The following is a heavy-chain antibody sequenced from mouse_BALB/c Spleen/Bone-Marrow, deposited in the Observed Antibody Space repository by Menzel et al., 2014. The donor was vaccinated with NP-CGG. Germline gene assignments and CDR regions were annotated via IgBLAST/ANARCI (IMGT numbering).Heavy chain of an antibody. V-gene: IGHV5-17*02. CDR1: GFTFSSFG. Sequence: EVQLVESGGGLVQPGGSRKLSCAASGFTFSSFGMHWVRQAPEKGLEWVAYISSGSSTVFYADTVKGRFTVARDNTKNALFLQMSSLRSEDTAMYYCARSRGNFEYFDYWGQGTTLTVSS. CDR2: ISSGSSTV. CDR3: ARSRGNFEYFDY. D-gene: IGHD2-1*01. J-gene: IGHJ2*01.